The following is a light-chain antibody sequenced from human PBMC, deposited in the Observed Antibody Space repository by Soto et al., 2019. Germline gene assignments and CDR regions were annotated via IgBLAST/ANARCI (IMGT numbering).Light chain of an antibody. CDR3: YQRYSTTPDT. Sequence: EIVLTQSPDTLSVSPGERATLSCRASRTVGSNLAWYQQKPGQAPRLLIYGASTRASDTLARFSGSGSVTEFALTIISRQPEDDASDDYYQRYSTTPDTFGQGTKVDIK. CDR1: RTVGSN. J-gene: IGKJ1*01. V-gene: IGKV3D-15*01. CDR2: GAS.